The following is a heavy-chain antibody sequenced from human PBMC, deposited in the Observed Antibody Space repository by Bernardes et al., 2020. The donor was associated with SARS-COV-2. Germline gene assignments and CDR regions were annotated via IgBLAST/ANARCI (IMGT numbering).Heavy chain of an antibody. D-gene: IGHD6-19*01. CDR2: IYSTGTT. Sequence: SETLSLTCTVSGGSISSDYWSWIRQPAGKGLEWIGRIYSTGTTNYNPSLKSRVTMSVDTSKNQFSLKVSSVTAADTAVYYCARFRGYSSGANWFDPWGQGTLVTVSS. CDR3: ARFRGYSSGANWFDP. J-gene: IGHJ5*02. CDR1: GGSISSDY. V-gene: IGHV4-4*07.